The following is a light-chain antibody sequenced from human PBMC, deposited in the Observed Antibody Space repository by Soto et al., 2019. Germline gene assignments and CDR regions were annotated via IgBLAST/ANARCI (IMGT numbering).Light chain of an antibody. CDR2: TDD. Sequence: QSVLAQPPSASGTPGQRVTISCSGSSSNIGSNTVNWYQHLPGTAPKLLIFTDDQRPSGVPDRFSGSKSGTSASLAIGGLQSQDEADYYCAAWDDSLSSYVFGPGTMFTVL. J-gene: IGLJ1*01. CDR3: AAWDDSLSSYV. CDR1: SSNIGSNT. V-gene: IGLV1-44*01.